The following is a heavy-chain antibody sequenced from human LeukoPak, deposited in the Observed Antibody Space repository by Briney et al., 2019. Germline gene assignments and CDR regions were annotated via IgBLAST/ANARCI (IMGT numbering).Heavy chain of an antibody. V-gene: IGHV3-30-3*01. CDR3: ARDLGYYDILTGLDY. J-gene: IGHJ4*02. CDR1: GFTFNSYA. D-gene: IGHD3-9*01. Sequence: QPGGSLRLSCAASGFTFNSYAMHWVRQAPGKGLEWVAVISYDGSNKYYADSVKGRFTISRDNSKNTLYLQMNSLRAEDTAVYYCARDLGYYDILTGLDYWGQGTLVTVSS. CDR2: ISYDGSNK.